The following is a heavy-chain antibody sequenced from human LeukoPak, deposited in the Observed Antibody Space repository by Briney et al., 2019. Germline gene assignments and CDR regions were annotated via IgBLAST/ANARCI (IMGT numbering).Heavy chain of an antibody. V-gene: IGHV3-23*01. CDR1: GFTFSSYA. J-gene: IGHJ4*02. D-gene: IGHD3-22*01. CDR2: ISGSGGST. CDR3: AKDGHYYDSSGYTYYFDY. Sequence: GGSLRLSCAASGFTFSSYAMSWVRQAPGEGLEWVSAISGSGGSTYYADSVKGRFTISRDNSKNTLYLQMNSLRAEDTAVYYCAKDGHYYDSSGYTYYFDYWGQGTLVTVSS.